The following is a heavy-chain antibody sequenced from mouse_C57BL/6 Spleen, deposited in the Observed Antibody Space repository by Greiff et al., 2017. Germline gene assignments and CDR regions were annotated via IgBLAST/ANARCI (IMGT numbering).Heavy chain of an antibody. CDR3: ASSGDTVDC. D-gene: IGHD1-1*01. J-gene: IGHJ2*01. Sequence: VQLQQSGAELARPGASVKLSCKASGYTFTSYGISWVKQSTGQGLEWIGEIYPRSGNTYYNEKFKGKATLAADKSSSPACRQLRSLTSEDSAVYFWASSGDTVDCGGQGTTLTASS. CDR2: IYPRSGNT. CDR1: GYTFTSYG. V-gene: IGHV1-81*01.